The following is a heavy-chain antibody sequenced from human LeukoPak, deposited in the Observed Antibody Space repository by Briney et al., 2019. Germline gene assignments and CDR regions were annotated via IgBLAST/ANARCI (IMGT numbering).Heavy chain of an antibody. Sequence: GRSLRLSCAASGFTFSSYGMHWVRQAPGKGLEWVAVIWYDGSMKYYGDSMKGRFTISRDNSKNTLSLQMNSLRAEDTAVYYCARDRSYDSSGPDYWGQGTQVTVSS. CDR3: ARDRSYDSSGPDY. D-gene: IGHD3-22*01. CDR2: IWYDGSMK. CDR1: GFTFSSYG. V-gene: IGHV3-33*01. J-gene: IGHJ4*02.